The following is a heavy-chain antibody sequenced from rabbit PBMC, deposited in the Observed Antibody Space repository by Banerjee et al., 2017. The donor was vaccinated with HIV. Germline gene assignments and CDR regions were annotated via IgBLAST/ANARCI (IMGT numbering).Heavy chain of an antibody. J-gene: IGHJ4*01. Sequence: QEQLEESGGGLVKPGGTLTLTCKASGIDFNSYYYMCWVRQAPGKGLEWIACIGTDSGITWYASWVNGRFTVSKTSPTTVTLQMTSLTVADTATYLCAGSLVDNANLWGQGTLVTVS. CDR2: IGTDSGIT. CDR3: AGSLVDNANL. V-gene: IGHV1S43*01. D-gene: IGHD3-3*01. CDR1: GIDFNSYYY.